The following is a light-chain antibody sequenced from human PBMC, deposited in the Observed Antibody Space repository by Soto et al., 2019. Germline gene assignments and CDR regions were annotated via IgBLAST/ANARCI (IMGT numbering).Light chain of an antibody. V-gene: IGLV2-14*01. CDR3: SSYTAFSTWV. J-gene: IGLJ3*02. CDR2: EVS. Sequence: QSALTQPVSVSGSPGQSITISCTGTSNDVGGYNYVSWYQQHPGKAPQLIIYEVSNRPSGVSHRFSGSKSGDTASLTISGLQAEDGADYYCSSYTAFSTWVFGGGTKLTVL. CDR1: SNDVGGYNY.